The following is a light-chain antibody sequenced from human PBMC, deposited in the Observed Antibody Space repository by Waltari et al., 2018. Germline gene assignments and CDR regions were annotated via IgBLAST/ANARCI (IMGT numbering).Light chain of an antibody. J-gene: IGLJ2*01. Sequence: QSALTQPASMSGSPGQSITIACTGRSSDVGSVSFDSCYQHHPGKAPKLIIDEVTKRPLGVSDRFSGSKSDNTASLTISGLQAEDEADYYCFSYAGSSTFKFGGGTMLTVL. CDR2: EVT. V-gene: IGLV2-23*02. CDR1: SSDVGSVSF. CDR3: FSYAGSSTFK.